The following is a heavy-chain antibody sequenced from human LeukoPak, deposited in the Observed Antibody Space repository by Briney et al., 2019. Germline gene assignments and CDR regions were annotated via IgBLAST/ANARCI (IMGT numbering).Heavy chain of an antibody. D-gene: IGHD3-22*01. CDR2: ISLDGTT. J-gene: IGHJ4*02. Sequence: GGSLRLSCAASGFILKDYTMHWVRQAPGKTLEWVSLISLDGTTYYSDSLMGRFIVSRDNSKDSLSLQMDTLRSEDSAFYCCVKDLSYESSDSFFHFWGRGTLVTVS. V-gene: IGHV3-43*01. CDR1: GFILKDYT. CDR3: VKDLSYESSDSFFHF.